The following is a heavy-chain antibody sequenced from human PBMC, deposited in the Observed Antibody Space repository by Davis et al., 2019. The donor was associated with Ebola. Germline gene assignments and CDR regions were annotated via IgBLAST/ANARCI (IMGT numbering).Heavy chain of an antibody. CDR1: GFIVSTNY. Sequence: GESLKISCGASGFIVSTNYVTWVRQAPGKGLEWVSAISGSGGRTYYADSVKGRFTISRDNSNNALYLQMDSLRVEDTAIYWCARDLATGGNALFYFDFWGQGTLVTVSS. CDR2: ISGSGGRT. V-gene: IGHV3-23*01. D-gene: IGHD3-16*01. J-gene: IGHJ4*02. CDR3: ARDLATGGNALFYFDF.